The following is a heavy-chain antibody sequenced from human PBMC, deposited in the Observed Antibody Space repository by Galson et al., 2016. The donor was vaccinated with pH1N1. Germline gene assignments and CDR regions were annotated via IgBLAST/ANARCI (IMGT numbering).Heavy chain of an antibody. J-gene: IGHJ4*02. CDR2: IYYSGTT. D-gene: IGHD2-21*02. CDR3: ARGGGDLDS. Sequence: LEWIGYIYYSGTTSYNPSLKSRITISVDSSQGQFSLKLTSVTAADTAVYYCARGGGDLDSWGQGTLVTVSS. V-gene: IGHV4-59*09.